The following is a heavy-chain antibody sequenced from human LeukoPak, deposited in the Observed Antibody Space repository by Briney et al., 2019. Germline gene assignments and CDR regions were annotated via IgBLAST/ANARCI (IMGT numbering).Heavy chain of an antibody. V-gene: IGHV4-30-2*01. J-gene: IGHJ5*02. CDR3: ARGPPSDTMEDWFDP. CDR1: GGSISSGGYS. Sequence: SETLSLTCAVSGGSISSGGYSWSWIRQPPGKGLEWIGYIYHSGSTNYNPSLKSRVTISVDTSKNQFSLKLSSVTAADTAVYYCARGPPSDTMEDWFDPWGQGTLVTVSS. D-gene: IGHD3-10*01. CDR2: IYHSGST.